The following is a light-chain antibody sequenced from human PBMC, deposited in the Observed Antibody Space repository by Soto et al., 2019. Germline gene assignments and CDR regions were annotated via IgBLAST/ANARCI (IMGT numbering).Light chain of an antibody. J-gene: IGKJ1*01. CDR3: QQRRYWPVT. Sequence: EIVLTQSPAILSMSPGERATLSCRASQSVSSYFAWYQQKPGQAPRLLIYDASNRATGVPARFSGSGSGTDFSLTISSLEPEDFAFYYCQQRRYWPVTFGQGTKVEIK. CDR1: QSVSSY. CDR2: DAS. V-gene: IGKV3-11*01.